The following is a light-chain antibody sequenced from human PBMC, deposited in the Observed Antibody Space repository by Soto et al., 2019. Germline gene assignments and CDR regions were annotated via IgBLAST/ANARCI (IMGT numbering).Light chain of an antibody. J-gene: IGKJ3*01. Sequence: EVVFTQSPVTLSLSPGERATLSGRASQSVSSYLAWYQQKPGQAPRLLIYDASNRATGIPARFSGSGSGTDFTLTISSLEPEDFAVYYCQQRSNWPPSFGPGTKVDIK. CDR1: QSVSSY. CDR2: DAS. CDR3: QQRSNWPPS. V-gene: IGKV3-11*01.